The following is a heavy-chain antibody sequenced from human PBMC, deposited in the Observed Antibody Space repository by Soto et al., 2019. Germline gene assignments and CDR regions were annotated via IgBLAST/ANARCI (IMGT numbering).Heavy chain of an antibody. Sequence: GTGPTPGKPTRTLTVTCTFLGVSLNTTGMAVAWIRQPPQKAPEWLALLYWNEDKRYNPSLESRLTIIKDTPNNQVVLSMTNMDPVDTATYYCAHRRDVNYYDSSGYSLDAFDLWGQGIMVTVSS. D-gene: IGHD3-22*01. CDR1: GVSLNTTGMA. CDR2: LYWNEDK. V-gene: IGHV2-5*01. CDR3: AHRRDVNYYDSSGYSLDAFDL. J-gene: IGHJ3*01.